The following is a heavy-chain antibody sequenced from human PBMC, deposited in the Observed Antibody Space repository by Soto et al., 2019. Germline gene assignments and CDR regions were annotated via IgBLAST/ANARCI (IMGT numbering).Heavy chain of an antibody. CDR3: TREKRYYNNLTAFYFDN. D-gene: IGHD3-10*01. J-gene: IGHJ4*02. CDR2: IRNKANNYAT. Sequence: EVQLVQSGGGLVQPGGSLRLSCAASGFTFSDYYMDWVRRAPGKGLEWVGRIRNKANNYATEYAASLKGRVTFARDDSENSLYLQMNRLEPEDTAVYWCTREKRYYNNLTAFYFDNWGQGTLVTVSS. CDR1: GFTFSDYY. V-gene: IGHV3-72*01.